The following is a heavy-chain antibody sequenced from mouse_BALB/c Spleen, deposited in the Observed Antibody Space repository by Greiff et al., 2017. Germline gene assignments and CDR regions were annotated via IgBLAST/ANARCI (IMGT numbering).Heavy chain of an antibody. CDR2: INPGSGGT. D-gene: IGHD2-14*01. J-gene: IGHJ2*01. CDR1: GYAFTNYL. CDR3: ARGHRYDAVFDY. V-gene: IGHV1-54*03. Sequence: VQLQQSGDELVRPGTSVKVSCKASGYAFTNYLIEWVKQRPGQGLEWIGVINPGSGGTNYNEKFKGKATLTADKSSSTAYMQLSSLTSDDSAVYFCARGHRYDAVFDYWGQGTTLTVSS.